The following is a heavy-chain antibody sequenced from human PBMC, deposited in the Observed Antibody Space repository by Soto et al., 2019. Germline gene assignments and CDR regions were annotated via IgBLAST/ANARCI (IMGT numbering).Heavy chain of an antibody. J-gene: IGHJ4*02. V-gene: IGHV4-59*01. CDR3: ARGPHYDFWSGYSFGEDYFDY. Sequence: PSETLSLTGTVSGGSISSYYWSWIRQPRGKGLEWIGYIYYSGSTNYNPSLKSRVTISVDTSKNQFSLKLSSVTAADTAVYYCARGPHYDFWSGYSFGEDYFDYWGQGTLVTVSS. D-gene: IGHD3-3*01. CDR1: GGSISSYY. CDR2: IYYSGST.